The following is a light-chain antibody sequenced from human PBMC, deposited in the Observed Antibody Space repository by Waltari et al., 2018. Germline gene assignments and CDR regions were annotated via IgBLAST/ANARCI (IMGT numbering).Light chain of an antibody. J-gene: IGKJ4*01. Sequence: EIVLTQSPATLSVSPGERATLSCRASQSVSSTLAWYQQKPGQAPRLLCYAASTRATGIPARFSGSGSGTEFTLTISSLQSEDFAVYYWQQYNNWPSFGGGTKVEIK. CDR2: AAS. V-gene: IGKV3-15*01. CDR3: QQYNNWPS. CDR1: QSVSST.